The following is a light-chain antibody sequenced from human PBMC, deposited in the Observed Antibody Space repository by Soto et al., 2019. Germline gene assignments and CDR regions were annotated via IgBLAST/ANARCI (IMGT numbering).Light chain of an antibody. CDR1: QSVSSN. Sequence: EIVMTQSPATLSVSPGERATLSCRASQSVSSNLAWYQQQPGQAPRLLIHGASTRATGIPARFSGSGTGTEFTLTISSLQSEDFAVYYCQHYNDSPQLTFGGGTRVEIK. CDR3: QHYNDSPQLT. CDR2: GAS. J-gene: IGKJ4*01. V-gene: IGKV3-15*01.